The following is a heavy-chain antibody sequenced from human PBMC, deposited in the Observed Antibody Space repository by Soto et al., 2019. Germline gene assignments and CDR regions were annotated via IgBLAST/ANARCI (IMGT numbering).Heavy chain of an antibody. CDR2: IYYSGST. V-gene: IGHV4-31*03. Sequence: QVQLQESGPGLVKPSQTLSLTCTVSGGSISSGGYYWSWIRQHPGKGLEWIGYIYYSGSTYYNPSLKSRVTISVDTSKNQFSLKLSSVTAADTAVYYCARGTYGSGIVRAVYWYFDLWGRGTLVTVSS. CDR1: GGSISSGGYY. CDR3: ARGTYGSGIVRAVYWYFDL. J-gene: IGHJ2*01. D-gene: IGHD3-10*01.